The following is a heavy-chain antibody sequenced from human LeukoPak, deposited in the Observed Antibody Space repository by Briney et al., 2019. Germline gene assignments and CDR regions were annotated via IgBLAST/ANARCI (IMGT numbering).Heavy chain of an antibody. V-gene: IGHV4-4*07. CDR1: GGSISSYC. D-gene: IGHD2-8*01. CDR2: LYTSGST. Sequence: SETLSLTCTVSGGSISSYCWSWIRQPAGKGLEWIGRLYTSGSTSYNPSLKSRVTMSVDTSKNQFSLKLSSVTAADTAVYYCARNYCTNGVCHFNWFDPWGQGTLVTVSS. J-gene: IGHJ5*02. CDR3: ARNYCTNGVCHFNWFDP.